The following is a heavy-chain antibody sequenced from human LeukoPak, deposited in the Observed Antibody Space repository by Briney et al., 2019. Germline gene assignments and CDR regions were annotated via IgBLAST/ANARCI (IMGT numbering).Heavy chain of an antibody. D-gene: IGHD3-22*01. CDR1: GLNFRSYS. J-gene: IGHJ5*02. V-gene: IGHV3-74*01. CDR2: INSDGINT. CDR3: ARDLGQYYDTSDNWFDP. Sequence: GGSLRLSCAASGLNFRSYSMNWVRQAPGKGLVWVSRINSDGINTSYADSVKGRFTISRDNAKNTLNLQMNSLRAEDTAVYYCARDLGQYYDTSDNWFDPWGQGTLVTVSS.